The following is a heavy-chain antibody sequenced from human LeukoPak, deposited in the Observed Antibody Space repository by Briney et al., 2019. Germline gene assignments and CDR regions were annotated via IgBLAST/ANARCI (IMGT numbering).Heavy chain of an antibody. J-gene: IGHJ4*02. V-gene: IGHV3-30*04. CDR3: ARSSDYFDY. CDR2: ISYDSNNE. Sequence: GGSLRLSCAASGFTFSSYAMHWVRQAPGKGLQWVAVISYDSNNEYSADSVKGRFTISRDNAKNSLYLQMNSLRAEDTAVYYCARSSDYFDYWGQGTLVTVSS. CDR1: GFTFSSYA.